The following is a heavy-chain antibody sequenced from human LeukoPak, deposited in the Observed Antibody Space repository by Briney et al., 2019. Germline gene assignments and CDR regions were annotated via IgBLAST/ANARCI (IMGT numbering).Heavy chain of an antibody. V-gene: IGHV3-21*01. J-gene: IGHJ5*02. Sequence: GGSLRLSCAASGFTFSSYSMNWVRQAPGKGLEWFSSISSSSSYIYYADSVKGRFTISRDNAKNSLYLQMNSLRAEDTAVYYCARDPYYDFWSGPPAHWFDPWGQGTLVTVSS. D-gene: IGHD3-3*01. CDR3: ARDPYYDFWSGPPAHWFDP. CDR2: ISSSSSYI. CDR1: GFTFSSYS.